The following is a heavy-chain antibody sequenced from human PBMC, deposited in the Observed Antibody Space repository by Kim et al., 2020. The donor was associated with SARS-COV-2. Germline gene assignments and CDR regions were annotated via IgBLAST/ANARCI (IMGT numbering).Heavy chain of an antibody. Sequence: SETLSLTCTVSGGSISSYYWSWIRQPPGKGLEWIGYIYYSGSTNYNPSLKSRVTISVDTSKNQFSLKLSSVTAADTAVYYCARGGSGWFGELFSWFDPWGQGTLVTVSS. D-gene: IGHD3-10*01. CDR3: ARGGSGWFGELFSWFDP. CDR2: IYYSGST. J-gene: IGHJ5*02. V-gene: IGHV4-59*01. CDR1: GGSISSYY.